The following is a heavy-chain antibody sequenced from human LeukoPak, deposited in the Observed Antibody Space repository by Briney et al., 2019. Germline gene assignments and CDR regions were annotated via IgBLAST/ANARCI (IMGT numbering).Heavy chain of an antibody. CDR3: AKSHLPNAYSGTYYCNY. V-gene: IGHV3-30*02. J-gene: IGHJ4*02. D-gene: IGHD1-26*01. CDR1: GFTFSYYG. CDR2: IRYDESKK. Sequence: GGSLRLSCAASGFTFSYYGMHWVRQAPGKGLEWVAFIRYDESKKFYGDSVKGRFTISRDNSKNTLYLQMNSLRTEDTAVYYCAKSHLPNAYSGTYYCNYWGQGTLVTVSS.